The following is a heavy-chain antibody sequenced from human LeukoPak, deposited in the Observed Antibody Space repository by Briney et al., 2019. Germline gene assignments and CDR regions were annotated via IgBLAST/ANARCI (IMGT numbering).Heavy chain of an antibody. CDR3: AKSNSGYLRPFDY. CDR1: GFTFSSYA. D-gene: IGHD3-22*01. V-gene: IGHV3-23*01. J-gene: IGHJ4*02. Sequence: GGSLRLFCAASGFTFSSYAMSWVRQTPGKGLEWVSAIGGGGGGTYYADSVKGRFTVSRDNSKNTLYLQVNSLRAEDTAVYYCAKSNSGYLRPFDYWGQGTLVTVSS. CDR2: IGGGGGGT.